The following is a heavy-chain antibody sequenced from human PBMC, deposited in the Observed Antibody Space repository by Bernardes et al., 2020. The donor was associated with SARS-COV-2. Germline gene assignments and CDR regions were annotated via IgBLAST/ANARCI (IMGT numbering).Heavy chain of an antibody. CDR1: GFSFSSYG. J-gene: IGHJ6*02. V-gene: IGHV3-30*18. CDR3: AKDYARYCSSTSCYRSMDV. CDR2: ISYDGSNK. D-gene: IGHD2-2*02. Sequence: AGSLRLSCAASGFSFSSYGMHWVRQAPGKGLEWVAVISYDGSNKYYADSVKGRFTISRDNSKNTLYLQMNSLRAEDTAGYYCAKDYARYCSSTSCYRSMDVWSQGTTVTVSS.